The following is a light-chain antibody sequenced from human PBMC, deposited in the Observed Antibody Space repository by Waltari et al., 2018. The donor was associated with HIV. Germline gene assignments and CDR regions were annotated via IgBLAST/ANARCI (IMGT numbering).Light chain of an antibody. CDR1: RPNTGAGYD. CDR3: QSYDSSLSGWV. Sequence: QSVLTPPPSVSGAPGQRVTIPCTGSRPNTGAGYDIHWYQQLPGTAPKLLIYGNYNRPSGVPDRFSGSKSGTSASLAITGLQAEDEADYYCQSYDSSLSGWVFGGGTKLTVL. CDR2: GNY. J-gene: IGLJ3*02. V-gene: IGLV1-40*01.